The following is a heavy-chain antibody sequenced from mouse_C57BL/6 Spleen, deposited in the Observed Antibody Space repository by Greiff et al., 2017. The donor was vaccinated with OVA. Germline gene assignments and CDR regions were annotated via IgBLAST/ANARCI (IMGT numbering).Heavy chain of an antibody. Sequence: EVKLMESGGGLVKPGGSLKLSCAASGFTFSDYGMHWVRQAPEKGLEWVAYISSGSSTIYYADTVKGRFTISRDNAKNTLFLQMTSLRSEDTAMYYCARGLLRGWYFDVWGTGTTVTVSS. J-gene: IGHJ1*03. CDR2: ISSGSSTI. CDR3: ARGLLRGWYFDV. CDR1: GFTFSDYG. D-gene: IGHD1-1*01. V-gene: IGHV5-17*01.